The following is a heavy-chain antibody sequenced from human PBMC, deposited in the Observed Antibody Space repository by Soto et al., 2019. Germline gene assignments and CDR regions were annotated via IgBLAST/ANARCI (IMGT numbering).Heavy chain of an antibody. V-gene: IGHV3-74*01. Sequence: GGSLRLSCAASGFTFSSYWMHWVRQAPGKGLVWVSRISSDGSSTSYADSVKGRFTISRDNAKNTLYLQMNSLRAEDTAVYYCARDRGDYVFRGLYYYYYYYMDVWGKGTTVTVSS. CDR1: GFTFSSYW. CDR2: ISSDGSST. CDR3: ARDRGDYVFRGLYYYYYYYMDV. J-gene: IGHJ6*03. D-gene: IGHD2-21*02.